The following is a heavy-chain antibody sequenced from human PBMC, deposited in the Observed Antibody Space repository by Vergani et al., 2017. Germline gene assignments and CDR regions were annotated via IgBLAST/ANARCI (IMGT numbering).Heavy chain of an antibody. CDR3: ARGEWELPDY. D-gene: IGHD1-26*01. V-gene: IGHV4-61*02. CDR1: GGSISSGSYY. CDR2: IYTSGST. Sequence: QVQLQESGPGLVKPSQTLSLTCTVSGGSISSGSYYWSWIRQPAGKGLEWIGRIYTSGSTNYNPSLKSRVTMSVDTSKNQFSLKLSSVTAADTAVYYCARGEWELPDYWGQGTLVTVSS. J-gene: IGHJ4*02.